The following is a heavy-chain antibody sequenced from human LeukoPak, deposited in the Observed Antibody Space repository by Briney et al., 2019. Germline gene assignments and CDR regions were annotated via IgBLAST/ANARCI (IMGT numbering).Heavy chain of an antibody. CDR1: GGSFSGYY. J-gene: IGHJ4*02. V-gene: IGHV4-34*01. Sequence: SETLSLTCAVYGGSFSGYYWSWIRQPPGRGLEWIGEINHSGSTNYNPSLKSRVTISVDTSKNQFSLKLSSVTAADTAVYYCARRPRGYSYGRPFDYWGQGTLVTVSS. CDR3: ARRPRGYSYGRPFDY. D-gene: IGHD5-18*01. CDR2: INHSGST.